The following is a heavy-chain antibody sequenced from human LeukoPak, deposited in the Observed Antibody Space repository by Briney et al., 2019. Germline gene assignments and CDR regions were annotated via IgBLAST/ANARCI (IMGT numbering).Heavy chain of an antibody. V-gene: IGHV4-59*01. Sequence: SETLSLTCTVSGDSISSYYWNWIRQPPGKGLEWIGYIYYSGSTNYTPSLNSRLTISVDTSKNQFSLKLSSVTAADTAVYYCARARSSGYSFDYWGQGTLVTVSS. D-gene: IGHD3-22*01. CDR2: IYYSGST. CDR3: ARARSSGYSFDY. CDR1: GDSISSYY. J-gene: IGHJ4*02.